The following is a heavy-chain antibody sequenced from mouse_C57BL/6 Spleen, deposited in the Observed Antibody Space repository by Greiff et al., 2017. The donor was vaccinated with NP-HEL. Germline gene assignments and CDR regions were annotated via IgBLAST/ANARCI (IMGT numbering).Heavy chain of an antibody. Sequence: QVQLQQSGPELVKPGASVKISCKASGYAFSSSWMNWVKQRPGKGLEWIGRIYPGDGDTNYNGKFKGKATLTADKSSSTAYMQLSSLTSEDSAVYFCAREDGYYYGSSPYYYAMDYWGQGTSVTVSS. D-gene: IGHD1-1*01. CDR1: GYAFSSSW. CDR2: IYPGDGDT. V-gene: IGHV1-82*01. CDR3: AREDGYYYGSSPYYYAMDY. J-gene: IGHJ4*01.